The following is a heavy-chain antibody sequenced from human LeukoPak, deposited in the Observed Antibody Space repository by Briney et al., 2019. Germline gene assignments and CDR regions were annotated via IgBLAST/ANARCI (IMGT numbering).Heavy chain of an antibody. V-gene: IGHV3-23*01. CDR3: AKDRSSTTSCSNY. Sequence: PGGSLRLSCAASGFNFSNYAMTWVRQAPGKGLEWVSAVTGISSNTYYADSVKGRFTISRDNSKNMLYLEMNSLRVGDTAIYYCAKDRSSTTSCSNYWGRGTLVTVSS. CDR2: VTGISSNT. CDR1: GFNFSNYA. D-gene: IGHD2-2*01. J-gene: IGHJ4*02.